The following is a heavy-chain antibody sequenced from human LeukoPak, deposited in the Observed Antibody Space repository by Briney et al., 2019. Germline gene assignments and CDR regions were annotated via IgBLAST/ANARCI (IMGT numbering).Heavy chain of an antibody. V-gene: IGHV3-23*01. Sequence: PGGSLRLSCAASGFTFSTYKMNWVRQTPGKGLEWVSAISGSGGSTYYADSVKGRFTISRDNSKNTLYLQMNSLRAEDTAVYYCAKKTRQTAGPNYWGQGTLVTVSS. CDR2: ISGSGGST. CDR1: GFTFSTYK. J-gene: IGHJ4*02. CDR3: AKKTRQTAGPNY. D-gene: IGHD6-19*01.